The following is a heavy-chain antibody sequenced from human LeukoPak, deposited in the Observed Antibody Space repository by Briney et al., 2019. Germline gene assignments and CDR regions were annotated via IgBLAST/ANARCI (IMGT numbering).Heavy chain of an antibody. D-gene: IGHD6-6*01. V-gene: IGHV3-23*01. Sequence: GGSLRLSCAASGVTLSTYAMSWARQAPGKGLEWVSGISSSGSGDNTYYADSVKGRFTISRDNSKNTLSLQMSSLRVEDTAVYYCAKRGGFEQLATYYDYWGQGTLVTVSS. CDR2: ISSSGSGDNT. CDR1: GVTLSTYA. J-gene: IGHJ4*02. CDR3: AKRGGFEQLATYYDY.